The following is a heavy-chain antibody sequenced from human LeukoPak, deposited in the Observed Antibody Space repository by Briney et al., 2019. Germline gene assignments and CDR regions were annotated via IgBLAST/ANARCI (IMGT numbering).Heavy chain of an antibody. CDR2: IYYSGST. CDR1: GGSISSSSYY. V-gene: IGHV4-39*01. CDR3: ARQGYGGNWDDY. Sequence: PSETLSLTCTVSGGSISSSSYYWGWIRQPPGKGLEWIGSIYYSGSTYYNPSLKSRVTISVDTSKNQFSLKLSPVTAADTAVYYCARQGYGGNWDDYWGQGTLVTVSS. J-gene: IGHJ4*02. D-gene: IGHD4-23*01.